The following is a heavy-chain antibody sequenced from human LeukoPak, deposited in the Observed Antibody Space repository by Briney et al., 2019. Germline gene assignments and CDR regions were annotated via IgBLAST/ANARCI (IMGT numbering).Heavy chain of an antibody. Sequence: GGSLRLSCAASGLTFSSYVMSWVRQAPGKGLEWVSSISGSGGSTYYADSVKGRFTISRDNSKRTLYLQMNSLRAEDTAVYYCATSDWATAFDIWGQGTMVTVSS. J-gene: IGHJ3*02. V-gene: IGHV3-23*01. CDR2: ISGSGGST. CDR1: GLTFSSYV. D-gene: IGHD3-9*01. CDR3: ATSDWATAFDI.